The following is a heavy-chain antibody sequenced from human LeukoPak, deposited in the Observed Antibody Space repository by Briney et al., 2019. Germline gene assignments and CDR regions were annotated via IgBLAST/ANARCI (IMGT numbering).Heavy chain of an antibody. CDR1: GYTFTGYY. V-gene: IGHV1-2*02. Sequence: ASVKVSCKASGYTFTGYYMHWVRQAPGQGLEWMGWINPNSGGTNYAQKFQGRVTMTRDTSISTAYMELSRLRSDYTAVYYCARDRRVYYDSSGYSWWSFDYWGQGTLVTVSS. D-gene: IGHD3-22*01. CDR3: ARDRRVYYDSSGYSWWSFDY. J-gene: IGHJ4*02. CDR2: INPNSGGT.